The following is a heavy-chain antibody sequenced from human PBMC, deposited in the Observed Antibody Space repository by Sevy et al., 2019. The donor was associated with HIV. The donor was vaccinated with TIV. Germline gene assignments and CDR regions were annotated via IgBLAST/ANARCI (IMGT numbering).Heavy chain of an antibody. J-gene: IGHJ5*02. CDR2: INPNSGGT. CDR1: GYTFTGYY. CDR3: ARGISITMVGVDNWFDA. Sequence: ASVKVSCKASGYTFTGYYMHWVRQAPGQGLEWMGWINPNSGGTNYAQKFQGRVTMTRDTSISTAYMELRRLRSDDTAVDYCARGISITMVGVDNWFDAWGQGTMVTVSS. D-gene: IGHD3-3*01. V-gene: IGHV1-2*02.